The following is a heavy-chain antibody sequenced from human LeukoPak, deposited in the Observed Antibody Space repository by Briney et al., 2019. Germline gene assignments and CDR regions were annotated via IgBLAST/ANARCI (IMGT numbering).Heavy chain of an antibody. V-gene: IGHV3-30-3*02. CDR2: VSYDGNTQ. CDR1: GFTFRNYS. D-gene: IGHD5-18*01. Sequence: GGSLRLSCAASGFTFRNYSMHWVRQAPGKGLEWVAVVSYDGNTQYYPDSVKGRFTISRDNSKNTLYLQMNSLKTEDTAVYYCAKYSYDWYFDLWGRGTLVTVSS. J-gene: IGHJ2*01. CDR3: AKYSYDWYFDL.